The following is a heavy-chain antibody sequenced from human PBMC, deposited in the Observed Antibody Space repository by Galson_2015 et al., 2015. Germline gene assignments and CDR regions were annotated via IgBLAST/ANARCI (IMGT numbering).Heavy chain of an antibody. V-gene: IGHV1-2*04. CDR1: GYTFTDYY. D-gene: IGHD2-2*01. J-gene: IGHJ6*03. CDR3: AKDYYSSSTNLYFYYYMDV. Sequence: SVKVSCKASGYTFTDYYIHWVRQAPGQGLEWMGWISHSSGGTRYAQKFQGWVTMTRDTSISTVYVELSDLKSDDTAVYYCAKDYYSSSTNLYFYYYMDVWGKGTTGSVSS. CDR2: ISHSSGGT.